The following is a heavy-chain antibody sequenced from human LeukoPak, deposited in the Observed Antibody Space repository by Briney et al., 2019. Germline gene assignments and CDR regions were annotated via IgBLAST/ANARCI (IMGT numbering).Heavy chain of an antibody. J-gene: IGHJ4*02. D-gene: IGHD6-19*01. CDR1: GSPFSSYW. Sequence: GGSLRLSCAASGSPFSSYWMSWVRQAPGKGLQWVSFISSGSSPIYYADSVKGRFTISRDNAKNSLYLQMNSLRAEDTALYYCARVGSGRTIDYWGQGTLVTVSS. CDR2: ISSGSSPI. V-gene: IGHV3-48*04. CDR3: ARVGSGRTIDY.